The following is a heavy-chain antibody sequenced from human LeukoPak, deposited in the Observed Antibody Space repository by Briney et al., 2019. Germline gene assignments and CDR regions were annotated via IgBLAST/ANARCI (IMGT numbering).Heavy chain of an antibody. CDR3: ARQLETTSWFDY. D-gene: IGHD2-2*01. Sequence: ASVKVSCKASGYTFSDYYLHWVRLAPGQGLEWIGRISPNSGGTDYAQKFQGKVTMTRDASISTVYMDLNGLRSDDTAIYYCARQLETTSWFDYWGQGTLVIVSS. CDR2: ISPNSGGT. V-gene: IGHV1-2*06. J-gene: IGHJ4*02. CDR1: GYTFSDYY.